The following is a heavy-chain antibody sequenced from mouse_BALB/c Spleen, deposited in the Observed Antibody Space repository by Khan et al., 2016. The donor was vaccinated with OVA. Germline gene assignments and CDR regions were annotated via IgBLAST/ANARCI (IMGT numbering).Heavy chain of an antibody. Sequence: VQLKQSGPELLKPGASVKMSCKASGYTFTSYVMHWVKQKPRQGLEWIGYISPNSDGSKYNEKFRGKATLTSDKSSSTAYMELSSLTSEDSAVYYCVLSLFYYCSAYEGFAYWGQGTLVTVSA. CDR1: GYTFTSYV. D-gene: IGHD1-1*01. V-gene: IGHV1S136*01. CDR2: ISPNSDGS. J-gene: IGHJ3*01. CDR3: VLSLFYYCSAYEGFAY.